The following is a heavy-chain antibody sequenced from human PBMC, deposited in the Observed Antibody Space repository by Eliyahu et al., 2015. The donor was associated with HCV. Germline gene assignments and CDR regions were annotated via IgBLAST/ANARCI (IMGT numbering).Heavy chain of an antibody. D-gene: IGHD3-3*01. V-gene: IGHV1-18*01. CDR2: ISPYGGST. Sequence: QVHLQQSGNEMKRPGASVKVSCEASGYIFNNYGIAWMRQAPGHGLEWLGWISPYGGSTKYSEAFRDRLTVTANTVTNSVFMELTTLTPDDTAIYFCARGRSMWNGFPTPFDHWGQGTLVTVSS. CDR3: ARGRSMWNGFPTPFDH. J-gene: IGHJ4*02. CDR1: GYIFNNYG.